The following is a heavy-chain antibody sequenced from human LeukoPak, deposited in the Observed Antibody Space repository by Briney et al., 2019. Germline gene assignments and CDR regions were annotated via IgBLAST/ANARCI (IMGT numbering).Heavy chain of an antibody. CDR1: GGSISSSSYY. CDR2: IYYSGST. D-gene: IGHD2-8*01. J-gene: IGHJ5*02. Sequence: SETLSLTCTVSGGSISSSSYYWGWIRQPPGKGLEWIGSIYYSGSTYYNPSLKSRVTITVDTSKNQFSLKLTSVTAADTAVYYCAKNGQSGFSFDPWGQGTLVTVSS. CDR3: AKNGQSGFSFDP. V-gene: IGHV4-39*07.